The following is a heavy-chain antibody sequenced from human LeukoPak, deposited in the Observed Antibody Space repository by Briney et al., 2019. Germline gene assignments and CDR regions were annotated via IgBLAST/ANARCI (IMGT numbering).Heavy chain of an antibody. J-gene: IGHJ3*02. Sequence: ASVKVSCKASGYTFTSFDINWVRQATGQGLEWMGWMNPNSGNTGYAQKFQGRVTMTRNTSISTAYMELSSLRSEDTAVYYCASTGDYVMYAFDIWGQGTMVTVSS. CDR1: GYTFTSFD. CDR3: ASTGDYVMYAFDI. CDR2: MNPNSGNT. D-gene: IGHD4-17*01. V-gene: IGHV1-8*01.